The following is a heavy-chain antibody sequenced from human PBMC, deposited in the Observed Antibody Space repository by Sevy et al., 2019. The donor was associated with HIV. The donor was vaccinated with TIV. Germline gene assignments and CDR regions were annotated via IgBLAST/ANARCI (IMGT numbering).Heavy chain of an antibody. CDR3: SRVDSPNLQFLGYDYYYGMDV. CDR2: IIPIFRTA. CDR1: GGTFSSYA. V-gene: IGHV1-69*13. D-gene: IGHD4-4*01. J-gene: IGHJ6*02. Sequence: AAVKVSCKASGGTFSSYAISWVGQAPGQGLEWMGGIIPIFRTANYAQKFQGRVTISADESTSTAYMELSSLRSEDTAVYYCSRVDSPNLQFLGYDYYYGMDVWGQGTTVTVSS.